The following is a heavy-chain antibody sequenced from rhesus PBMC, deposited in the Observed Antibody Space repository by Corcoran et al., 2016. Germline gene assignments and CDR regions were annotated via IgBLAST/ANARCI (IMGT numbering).Heavy chain of an antibody. V-gene: IGHV4S11*01. D-gene: IGHD1-44*01. J-gene: IGHJ5-1*01. CDR3: ARDRGNRFDV. CDR2: NYGSCHA. CDR1: GGSISSNY. Sequence: QVQLQESGPGLVKPSETLSLTCAVSGGSISSNYWSWIRQAPGKGLVWIGHNYGSCHAPYNPSLKSRVTLAVDTPKHQRALKLGSVTAADTAGDYCARDRGNRFDVWGPGVLVTVSS.